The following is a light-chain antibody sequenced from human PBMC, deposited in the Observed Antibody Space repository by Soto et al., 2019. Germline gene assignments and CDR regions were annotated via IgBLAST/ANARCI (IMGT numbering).Light chain of an antibody. V-gene: IGKV3-20*01. Sequence: EIVLTQSPGTLSLSPMGIATPSFMGSQSVSSSYLAWYQQKPGQAPRLLIYGASSRATGIPDRFSGSGSGTDFTLTISRLEPEDFAVYYCQQYGSSPLTFGGGTKVDI. CDR3: QQYGSSPLT. CDR1: QSVSSSY. J-gene: IGKJ4*01. CDR2: GAS.